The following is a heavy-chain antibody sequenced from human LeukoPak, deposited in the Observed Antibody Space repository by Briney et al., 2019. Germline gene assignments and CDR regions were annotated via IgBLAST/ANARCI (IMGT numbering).Heavy chain of an antibody. D-gene: IGHD3-10*01. CDR3: ARGSYYYGSGSPRYYYYMDV. CDR2: INHSGST. Sequence: PSETLSLTCAVYGGSFSGYYWSWIRQPPGKGLEWIGEINHSGSTNYNPSLKSRVTISVDTSKNQFSLKLSSVTAADTAVYYCARGSYYYGSGSPRYYYYMDVWGKGTTVTVS. J-gene: IGHJ6*03. V-gene: IGHV4-34*01. CDR1: GGSFSGYY.